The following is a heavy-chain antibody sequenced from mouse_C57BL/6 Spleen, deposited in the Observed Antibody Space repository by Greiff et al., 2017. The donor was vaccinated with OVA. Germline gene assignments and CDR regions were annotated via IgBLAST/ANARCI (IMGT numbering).Heavy chain of an antibody. CDR3: ARGFDY. CDR1: GYTFTDYY. Sequence: EVQLQQSGPVLVKPGASVKMSCKASGYTFTDYYMNWVKQSHGKSLEWIGYINPYNGGTNYNQKFKGKATLTVDKSSSTAYMERTSLTSEDSAVYYCARGFDYWGKGTTLTVSS. J-gene: IGHJ2*01. V-gene: IGHV1-19*01. CDR2: INPYNGGT.